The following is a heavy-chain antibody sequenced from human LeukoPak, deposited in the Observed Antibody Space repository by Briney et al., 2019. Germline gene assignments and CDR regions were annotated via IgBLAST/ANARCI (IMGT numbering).Heavy chain of an antibody. D-gene: IGHD2-2*02. CDR3: ARGSLGYCSSTSCYRFDY. J-gene: IGHJ4*02. CDR2: INHSGST. V-gene: IGHV4-34*01. Sequence: SETLSLTCAVYGGSFSGYYWSWIRQPPGKGLEWIGEINHSGSTNYNPSLKSRVTISVDTSKNQFSLKLSSVTAANTAVYYCARGSLGYCSSTSCYRFDYWGQGTLVTVSS. CDR1: GGSFSGYY.